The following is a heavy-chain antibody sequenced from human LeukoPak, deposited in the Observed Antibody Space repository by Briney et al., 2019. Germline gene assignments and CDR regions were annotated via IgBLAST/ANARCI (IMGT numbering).Heavy chain of an antibody. CDR2: ISSDESYT. J-gene: IGHJ4*02. CDR3: AREDIVMVIAATYFDY. CDR1: GFTFSSYA. V-gene: IGHV3-30*04. D-gene: IGHD2-15*01. Sequence: QTGGSLRLSCTASGFTFSSYAMHWVRQAPGKGQEWVAGISSDESYTKYADSVKGRFTSSRDNSMNTLYLHMDSLRPEDSALYYCAREDIVMVIAATYFDYWGQGTLVTVSS.